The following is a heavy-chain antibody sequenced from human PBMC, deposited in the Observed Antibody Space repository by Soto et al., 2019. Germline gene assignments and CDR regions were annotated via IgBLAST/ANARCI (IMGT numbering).Heavy chain of an antibody. CDR1: GYSISSGYC. D-gene: IGHD4-17*01. J-gene: IGHJ4*02. CDR3: ARDSAVTTTPFDY. CDR2: IYHSGST. V-gene: IGHV4-38-2*02. Sequence: SETLSLTCAVSGYSISSGYCWGCIRQPPGKGLEWIGSIYHSGSTYYNPSLKSRVTISVDTSKNQFSLKLSSVTAADTAVYYCARDSAVTTTPFDYWGQGTLVTVYS.